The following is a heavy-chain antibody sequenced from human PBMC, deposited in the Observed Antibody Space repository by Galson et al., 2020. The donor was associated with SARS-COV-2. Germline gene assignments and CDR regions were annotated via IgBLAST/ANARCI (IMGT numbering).Heavy chain of an antibody. CDR1: GFSLSTSGVG. V-gene: IGHV2-5*01. CDR3: AHCPYDILTGYPLNYFDY. Sequence: SGPTLVKPTQTLTLTCTFSGFSLSTSGVGVGWIRQPPGKALEWLALIYWNDDKRYSPSLKSRLTITKDTSKNQVVLTMTNMDPVDTATYYCAHCPYDILTGYPLNYFDYWGQGTLVTVSS. CDR2: IYWNDDK. J-gene: IGHJ4*02. D-gene: IGHD3-9*01.